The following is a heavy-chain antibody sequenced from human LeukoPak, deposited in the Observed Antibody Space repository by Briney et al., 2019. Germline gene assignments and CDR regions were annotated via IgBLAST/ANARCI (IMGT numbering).Heavy chain of an antibody. CDR3: ARVAGIWGYGGNSNYYYYYMDV. D-gene: IGHD4-23*01. Sequence: PSETLSLTCTVSGGSISSSSYYWGWIRQPPGKGLEWIGSIYYSGSTYYNPSLKRRVTISVDTSKNQFSLKLSSVTAADTAVYYCARVAGIWGYGGNSNYYYYYMDVWGKGTTVTISS. CDR1: GGSISSSSYY. CDR2: IYYSGST. V-gene: IGHV4-39*07. J-gene: IGHJ6*03.